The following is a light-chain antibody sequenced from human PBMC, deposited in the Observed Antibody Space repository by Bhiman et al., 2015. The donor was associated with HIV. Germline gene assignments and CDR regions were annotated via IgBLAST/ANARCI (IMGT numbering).Light chain of an antibody. CDR1: SSDVGGYNY. CDR3: SSYTSSNTLV. CDR2: DLS. V-gene: IGLV2-14*01. J-gene: IGLJ1*01. Sequence: QSALTQPASVSGSPGQSITISCTGTSSDVGGYNYVSWYQQHPGKAPKLMIYDLSKRPSGVSNRFSGSKSGNTASLTISGLQAEDESDYYCSSYTSSNTLVFGTGTKVTVL.